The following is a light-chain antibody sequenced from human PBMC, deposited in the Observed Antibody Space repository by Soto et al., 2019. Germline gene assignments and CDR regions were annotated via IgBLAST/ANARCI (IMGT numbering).Light chain of an antibody. J-gene: IGKJ5*01. CDR3: QQYGISPIT. CDR1: QSVSNS. CDR2: GAS. V-gene: IGKV3-20*01. Sequence: EIVLTQSPATLTLSPGSRVTLSCRASQSVSNSLAWYQQKPGQPPRLLIYGASGRATGIPDRFSGSGSGTDFTLTISRLEPEDFAVYYCQQYGISPITFGQGTRLEIK.